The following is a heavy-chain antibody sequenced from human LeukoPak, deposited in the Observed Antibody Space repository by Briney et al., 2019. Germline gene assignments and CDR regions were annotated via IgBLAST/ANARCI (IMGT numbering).Heavy chain of an antibody. V-gene: IGHV4-59*01. J-gene: IGHJ6*02. Sequence: SEPLSLTGIASGGSISGYYWGWIRQPPGKGLEWIGYFYYSGSTNYTPSLKSRVTISVDTSKNQFSLKLSSVTAADTAVYYCAAILGADIVVVPAALYGMDVWGQGTTVTVSS. CDR1: GGSISGYY. CDR2: FYYSGST. CDR3: AAILGADIVVVPAALYGMDV. D-gene: IGHD2-2*01.